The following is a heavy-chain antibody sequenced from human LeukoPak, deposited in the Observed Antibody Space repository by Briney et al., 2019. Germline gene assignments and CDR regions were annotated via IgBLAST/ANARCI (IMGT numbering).Heavy chain of an antibody. CDR1: GYTFINYY. J-gene: IGHJ4*01. D-gene: IGHD2/OR15-2a*01. CDR2: INPNTDST. V-gene: IGHV1-46*01. CDR3: ARDLSGWGNSIY. Sequence: ASVKVSCKASGYTFINYYLHWVRQATGQGLVWMGQINPNTDSTNCARMFQGRVTMTADTSTSTVYMELNSLTSDDTAVYNCARDLSGWGNSIYWGQEPRSPSP.